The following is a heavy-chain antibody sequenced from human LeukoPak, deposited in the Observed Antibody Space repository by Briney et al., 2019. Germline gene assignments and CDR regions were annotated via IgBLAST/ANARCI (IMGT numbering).Heavy chain of an antibody. CDR3: AREAITMVREEPFDY. CDR2: ISGSGDST. CDR1: GFTFSNYA. V-gene: IGHV3-23*01. Sequence: GGSLRLSCAASGFTFSNYAMRWVRQAPGKGLEWVSGISGSGDSTYYADSVKGRFTISRDNSKNTLYLQMNSLRAEDTAVYYCAREAITMVREEPFDYWGHGSLVTVSS. J-gene: IGHJ4*01. D-gene: IGHD3-10*01.